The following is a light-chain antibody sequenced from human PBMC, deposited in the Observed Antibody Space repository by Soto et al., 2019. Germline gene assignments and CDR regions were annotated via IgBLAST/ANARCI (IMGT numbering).Light chain of an antibody. CDR2: GAS. J-gene: IGKJ2*01. Sequence: EIVLTQSPGTLSLSPGERATLSCRASQSISSNYLAWYQQKPGPAPRLLIYGASSSAAGIPDRFSGSGSGKDFTLTVSRLEPEDVAVYYCQQYACSPRTFGQGTKLEIK. CDR3: QQYACSPRT. V-gene: IGKV3-20*01. CDR1: QSISSNY.